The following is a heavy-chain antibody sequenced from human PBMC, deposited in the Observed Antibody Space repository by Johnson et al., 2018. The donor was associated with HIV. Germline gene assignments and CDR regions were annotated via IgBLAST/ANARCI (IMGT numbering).Heavy chain of an antibody. D-gene: IGHD2-21*01. V-gene: IGHV3-30*04. J-gene: IGHJ3*02. CDR1: GFTFSSSA. CDR2: LSYDGSNK. Sequence: VQLVESGGGVVQPGRSLRLSCAASGFTFSSSAMHWVRQAPGKGLEWVAVLSYDGSNKYYADSVKGRFTILRDNAKSSLYLQMNSLKTEDTAVYYCTTVDCGGDCYSGHAFDIWGQGTMVTVSS. CDR3: TTVDCGGDCYSGHAFDI.